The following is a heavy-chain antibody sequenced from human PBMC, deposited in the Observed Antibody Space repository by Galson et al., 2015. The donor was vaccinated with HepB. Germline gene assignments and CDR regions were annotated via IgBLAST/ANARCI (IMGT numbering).Heavy chain of an antibody. CDR3: ARGQYYYDSSGYPIFDY. CDR2: ISSSSTI. V-gene: IGHV3-48*02. Sequence: SLRLSCAASGFTFSSYSMNWVRQAPGKGLEWVSYISSSSTIYYADSVKGRFTISRDNAKNSLYLQMNSLRDEDTAVYYCARGQYYYDSSGYPIFDYWGQGTLVTVSA. CDR1: GFTFSSYS. D-gene: IGHD3-22*01. J-gene: IGHJ4*02.